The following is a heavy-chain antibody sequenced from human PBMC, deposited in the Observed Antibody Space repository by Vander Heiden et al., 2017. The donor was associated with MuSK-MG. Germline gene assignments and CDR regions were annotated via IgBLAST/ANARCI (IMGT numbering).Heavy chain of an antibody. D-gene: IGHD5-18*01. CDR3: ARAGGDGLWLLY. CDR1: VGSISRYY. V-gene: IGHV4-59*01. Sequence: QVHLKESGPGVVKPSETLSLTCNVPVGSISRYYWSWIRQPPGKGLELIGNFYHSVSTNYNPSLKSRVTISADTSKNQFSLKLTSVTAADTAVYYCARAGGDGLWLLYWGQGTLLTVSS. CDR2: FYHSVST. J-gene: IGHJ4*02.